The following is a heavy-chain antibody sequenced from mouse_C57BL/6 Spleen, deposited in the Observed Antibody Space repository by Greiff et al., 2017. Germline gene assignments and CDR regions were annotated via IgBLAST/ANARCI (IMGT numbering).Heavy chain of an antibody. CDR3: ARSRGYDDYDYAMDY. J-gene: IGHJ4*01. D-gene: IGHD2-4*01. CDR2: IFPGDGDT. Sequence: QVQLQQSGAELVKPGASVKISCKASGYAFSSYWMNWVKQRPGKGLEWIGQIFPGDGDTNYNGKFTGKATLTADKSSSTAYMQLSSLTSEYSAVYFCARSRGYDDYDYAMDYWGQGTSGTVSS. V-gene: IGHV1-80*01. CDR1: GYAFSSYW.